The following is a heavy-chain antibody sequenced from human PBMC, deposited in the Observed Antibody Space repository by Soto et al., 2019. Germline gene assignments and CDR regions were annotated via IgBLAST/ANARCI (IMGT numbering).Heavy chain of an antibody. Sequence: EVQLVESGGGLVQPGGSLRLSCAATGFTFSSYWMSWVRQAPGKGLEWVANIKQDGSEKYYVDSVKGRFTISRDNAKNSLYLQMNSLRAEDTAVYYCARVVANGEFDYWGQGTLVTVSS. CDR1: GFTFSSYW. CDR2: IKQDGSEK. D-gene: IGHD2-8*01. V-gene: IGHV3-7*01. J-gene: IGHJ4*02. CDR3: ARVVANGEFDY.